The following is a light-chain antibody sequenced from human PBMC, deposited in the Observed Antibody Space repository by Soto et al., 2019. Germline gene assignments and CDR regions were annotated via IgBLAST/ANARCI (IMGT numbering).Light chain of an antibody. J-gene: IGKJ3*01. CDR3: QQRSNWPRFT. Sequence: ELVLTQSPATLSLSPGERATLSCSASQSFSSYLAWYQQNPGQAPRFLIYDVSNRATGIPASFSGSGSGTDFTLTISRLEPEDFAVYYCQQRSNWPRFTFGPGTKVDIK. V-gene: IGKV3-11*01. CDR1: QSFSSY. CDR2: DVS.